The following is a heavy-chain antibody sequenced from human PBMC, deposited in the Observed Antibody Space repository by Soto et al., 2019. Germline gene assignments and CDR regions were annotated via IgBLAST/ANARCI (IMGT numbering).Heavy chain of an antibody. J-gene: IGHJ6*02. Sequence: GESLKISCKGSGYSFTSYWIGWVRQMPGKGLEWMGIIYPGDSDTRYSPSFQGQVTISADKSISTAYLQWSSLKASDTAMYYCARGPGSPYYDFWSGYPTDYYYHGMDVWGQGTTVTVSS. D-gene: IGHD3-3*01. CDR1: GYSFTSYW. V-gene: IGHV5-51*01. CDR2: IYPGDSDT. CDR3: ARGPGSPYYDFWSGYPTDYYYHGMDV.